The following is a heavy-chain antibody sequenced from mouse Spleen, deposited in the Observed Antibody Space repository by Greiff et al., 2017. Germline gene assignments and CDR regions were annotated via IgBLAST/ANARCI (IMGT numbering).Heavy chain of an antibody. CDR1: GYAFSSSW. V-gene: IGHV1-82*01. J-gene: IGHJ2*01. CDR3: ARRDYRYAFDY. D-gene: IGHD2-14*01. Sequence: QVQLQQSGPELVKPGASVKISCKASGYAFSSSWMNWVKQRPGKGLEWIGRIYPGDGDTNYNGKFKGKATLTADKSSSTAYMQLSSLTSEDSAVYFCARRDYRYAFDYWGQGTTLTVSS. CDR2: IYPGDGDT.